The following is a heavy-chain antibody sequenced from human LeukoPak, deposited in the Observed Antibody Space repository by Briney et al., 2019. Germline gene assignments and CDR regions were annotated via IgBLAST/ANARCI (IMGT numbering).Heavy chain of an antibody. J-gene: IGHJ4*02. CDR3: ARDSGQQLDPATLGDY. D-gene: IGHD6-13*01. Sequence: ASVKVSCKASGYTFTSYGISWVRQAPGQGLEWMGWISAYNGNTDYAQKLQGRVTMATDTSTSTAYMELRSLRSDDTAVYYCARDSGQQLDPATLGDYWGQGTLVTVSS. V-gene: IGHV1-18*01. CDR2: ISAYNGNT. CDR1: GYTFTSYG.